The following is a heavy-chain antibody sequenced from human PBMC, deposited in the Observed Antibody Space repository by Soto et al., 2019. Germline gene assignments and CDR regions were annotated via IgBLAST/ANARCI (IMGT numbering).Heavy chain of an antibody. J-gene: IGHJ4*02. Sequence: QVQLVQSGAEVKKPGSSVKVSCKASGGTFSSYAISWVRQAPGQGLEWMGGIIPIFGTANYAQKFQGRVTITADKSTSTAYRELSSLRAEDTAVYYWARSRVAARAVDYWGQGTLVTVSS. D-gene: IGHD1-26*01. CDR2: IIPIFGTA. CDR1: GGTFSSYA. CDR3: ARSRVAARAVDY. V-gene: IGHV1-69*06.